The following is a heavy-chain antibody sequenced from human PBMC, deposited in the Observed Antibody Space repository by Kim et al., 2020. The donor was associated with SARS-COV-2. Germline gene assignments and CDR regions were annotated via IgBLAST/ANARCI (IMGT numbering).Heavy chain of an antibody. CDR1: GFTFSSYG. D-gene: IGHD6-19*01. Sequence: GGSLRLSCAGSGFTFSSYGMHWVRQAPGKGLEWVAVISYDGSNKYHADSVKGRFTISRDKSKSTLYLQMNSLRAEDTAVYYCARDNPSYSSGPTRGYYGLVVGGQGTTVTVSS. CDR3: ARDNPSYSSGPTRGYYGLVV. V-gene: IGHV3-30*03. CDR2: ISYDGSNK. J-gene: IGHJ6*02.